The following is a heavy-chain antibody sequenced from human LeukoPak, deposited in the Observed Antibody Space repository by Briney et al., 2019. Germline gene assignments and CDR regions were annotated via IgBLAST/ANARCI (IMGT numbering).Heavy chain of an antibody. CDR2: IYHSGSA. CDR1: GGSISSSNW. CDR3: ARDHSSSITMVRGSAFDI. Sequence: SETLSLTCAVSGGSISSSNWWSWVRQPPGKGLEWIGEIYHSGSAKYNPALKSRVTISVDKSKNQFSLKLSSVTAADTAVYYCARDHSSSITMVRGSAFDIWGQGTMVTVSS. V-gene: IGHV4-4*02. J-gene: IGHJ3*02. D-gene: IGHD3-10*01.